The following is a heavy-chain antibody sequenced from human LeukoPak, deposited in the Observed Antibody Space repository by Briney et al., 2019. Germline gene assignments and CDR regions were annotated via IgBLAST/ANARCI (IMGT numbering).Heavy chain of an antibody. Sequence: PGGSLRLSCAASGFTFSSYAMSWVRQAPGKGLEWVANIKQDGSEKNYVDSVKGRFTSSRDNAKNSLYLQMNRLRVEDTAVYYCARGYWNFGLWAVAPRSLSPQ. V-gene: IGHV3-7*01. CDR1: GFTFSSYA. CDR2: IKQDGSEK. CDR3: ARGYWNFGL. J-gene: IGHJ2*01.